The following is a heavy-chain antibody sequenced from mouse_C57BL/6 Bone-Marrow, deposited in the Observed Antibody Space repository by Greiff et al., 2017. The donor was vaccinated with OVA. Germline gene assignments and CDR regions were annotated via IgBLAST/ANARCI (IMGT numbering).Heavy chain of an antibody. J-gene: IGHJ4*01. CDR2: ISSGGDYI. Sequence: EVQLVESGEGLVKPGGSLKLSCAASGFTFSSYAMSWVRQTPEKRLEWVAYISSGGDYIYYADTVKGRFTISRDHARNTLYLQMSSLKSEDTAMYYCTRDPYYYGSSSYAMDYWGQGTSVTVSS. D-gene: IGHD1-1*01. CDR1: GFTFSSYA. V-gene: IGHV5-9-1*02. CDR3: TRDPYYYGSSSYAMDY.